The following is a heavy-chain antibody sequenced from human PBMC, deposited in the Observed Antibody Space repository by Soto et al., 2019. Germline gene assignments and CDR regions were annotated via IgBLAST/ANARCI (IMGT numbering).Heavy chain of an antibody. J-gene: IGHJ6*02. Sequence: SETLSLTCTVSGGSISGYYWSWVRQPAGKGLEWVGRIYSDGTTNYSPSLKSRVTMSLDTSKDQFSLHLNSVIAADTAVYYCSRVGCSNSKCYTRGMDVWGQGTTVTVSS. CDR2: IYSDGTT. CDR3: SRVGCSNSKCYTRGMDV. D-gene: IGHD2-2*01. V-gene: IGHV4-4*07. CDR1: GGSISGYY.